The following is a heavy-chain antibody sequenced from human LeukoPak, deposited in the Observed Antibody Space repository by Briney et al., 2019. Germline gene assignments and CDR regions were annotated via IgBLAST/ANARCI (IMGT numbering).Heavy chain of an antibody. V-gene: IGHV4-59*01. Sequence: PSETLSLTCTVSGGSTSSYYWSWIRQPPGKGLEWIGYIYYSGSTNYNPSLKSRVTISVDTSKNQFSLKLSSVTAADTAVYYCARYGGYGHYWGQGTLVTVSS. CDR3: ARYGGYGHY. J-gene: IGHJ4*02. CDR2: IYYSGST. D-gene: IGHD5-12*01. CDR1: GGSTSSYY.